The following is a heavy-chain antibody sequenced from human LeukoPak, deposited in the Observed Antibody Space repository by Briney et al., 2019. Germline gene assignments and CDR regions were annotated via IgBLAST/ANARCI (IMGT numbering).Heavy chain of an antibody. V-gene: IGHV4-39*07. CDR3: ARGRIEFDP. Sequence: PSETLSLTCTVSGGSISSSSYYWGWIRQPPGKGLEWIGSIYYSGSTYYNPSLKSRVTISVDTSKNQFSLKLSSVTAADTAVYYCARGRIEFDPWGQGTLVTVSS. J-gene: IGHJ5*02. CDR2: IYYSGST. D-gene: IGHD2-15*01. CDR1: GGSISSSSYY.